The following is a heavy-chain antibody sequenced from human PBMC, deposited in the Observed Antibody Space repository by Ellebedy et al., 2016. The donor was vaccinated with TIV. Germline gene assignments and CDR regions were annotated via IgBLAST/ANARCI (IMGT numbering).Heavy chain of an antibody. J-gene: IGHJ5*01. Sequence: GESLKISXAASGFTFSDSAIHWVRQASGKGLEWLGRIRSRVNNYGTVYAASVKGRFTISRDDSKNTAYLQMNSLKIEDTAVYYCVRAPSWQWRDWFDSWGQGTLVTVSS. CDR2: IRSRVNNYGT. CDR1: GFTFSDSA. V-gene: IGHV3-73*01. D-gene: IGHD1-26*01. CDR3: VRAPSWQWRDWFDS.